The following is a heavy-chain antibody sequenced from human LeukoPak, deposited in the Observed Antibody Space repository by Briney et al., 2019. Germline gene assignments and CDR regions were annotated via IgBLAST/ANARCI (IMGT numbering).Heavy chain of an antibody. V-gene: IGHV3-33*01. Sequence: PGGSLRLSCAASGFTFSSYGMHWVRQAPGKGLEWVAVIWYDGSNKYYADSVKGRFTISRDNAKNSLYLQMNSLRAEDTAVYYCARDVEIVGATFAVDYFDYWGQGTLVTVSS. CDR2: IWYDGSNK. J-gene: IGHJ4*02. CDR1: GFTFSSYG. CDR3: ARDVEIVGATFAVDYFDY. D-gene: IGHD1-26*01.